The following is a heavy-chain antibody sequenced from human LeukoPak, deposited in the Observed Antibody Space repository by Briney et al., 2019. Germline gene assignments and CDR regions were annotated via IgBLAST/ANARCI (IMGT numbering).Heavy chain of an antibody. D-gene: IGHD7-27*01. J-gene: IGHJ3*02. CDR2: IYYSGST. V-gene: IGHV4-39*07. Sequence: PSETLSLTCTVSGGSISSSSYYWGWIRQPPGKGLEWIGSIYYSGSTNYNPSLKSRVTISVDTSKNQFSLKLSSVTAADTAVYYCARDPRGLTGDWRGDAFDIWGQGTMVTVSS. CDR3: ARDPRGLTGDWRGDAFDI. CDR1: GGSISSSSYY.